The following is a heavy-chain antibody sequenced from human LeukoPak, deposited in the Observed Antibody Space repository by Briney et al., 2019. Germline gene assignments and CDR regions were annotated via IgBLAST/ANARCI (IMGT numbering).Heavy chain of an antibody. Sequence: GGSLRLSCAASGFTFSSYSMNWVRQAPGKGLEWVSYISSSSSTIYYADSVKGRFTISRDNAKNSLYLQMNSLRAEDTAVYYCARVPWSPKHQLLYTHRNYFDYWGQGTLVTVSS. CDR1: GFTFSSYS. CDR3: ARVPWSPKHQLLYTHRNYFDY. V-gene: IGHV3-48*01. D-gene: IGHD2-2*02. J-gene: IGHJ4*02. CDR2: ISSSSSTI.